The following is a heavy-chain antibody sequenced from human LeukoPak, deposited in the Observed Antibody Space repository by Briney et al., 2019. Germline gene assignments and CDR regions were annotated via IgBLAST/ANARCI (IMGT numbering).Heavy chain of an antibody. V-gene: IGHV3-7*04. CDR2: IKQDGSKK. Sequence: PGGSLRLSCVASGFPFSSYWMTWVRQAPGKGLEWVANIKQDGSKKSYVDSVKGRFTIFRDSAKDSLYLQMNSLRAEGTAIYYCTRVGYIDEGIDYWGQGTLVTVSS. CDR3: TRVGYIDEGIDY. D-gene: IGHD5-24*01. CDR1: GFPFSSYW. J-gene: IGHJ4*02.